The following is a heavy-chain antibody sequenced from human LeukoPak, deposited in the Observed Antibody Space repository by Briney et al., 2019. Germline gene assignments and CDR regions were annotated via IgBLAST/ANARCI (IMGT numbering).Heavy chain of an antibody. Sequence: ASVKVSCKASGYMFTRYGINWVRQAPGQGLEWMGWISTYNGNTNYAQKLQGRVTMTTDTSTSTAYMELRSLRSDDTAVYYCARDQIGLTYYYDSSGYSGIWGQGTMVTVSS. V-gene: IGHV1-18*01. CDR3: ARDQIGLTYYYDSSGYSGI. J-gene: IGHJ3*02. CDR2: ISTYNGNT. CDR1: GYMFTRYG. D-gene: IGHD3-22*01.